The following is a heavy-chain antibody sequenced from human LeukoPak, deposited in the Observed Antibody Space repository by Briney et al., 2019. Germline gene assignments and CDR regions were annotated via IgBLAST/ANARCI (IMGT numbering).Heavy chain of an antibody. J-gene: IGHJ6*02. Sequence: ASVKVSCKASGYTFTSNGISWLRQAPGQGLEWLGWISAYNGNTNYAQKFQGRVTMTTDTSTSTAYMELRSLRSDDTAVYYCARDPGIAAAGSYYYYYGMDVWGQGTTVTVSS. D-gene: IGHD6-13*01. CDR2: ISAYNGNT. V-gene: IGHV1-18*01. CDR1: GYTFTSNG. CDR3: ARDPGIAAAGSYYYYYGMDV.